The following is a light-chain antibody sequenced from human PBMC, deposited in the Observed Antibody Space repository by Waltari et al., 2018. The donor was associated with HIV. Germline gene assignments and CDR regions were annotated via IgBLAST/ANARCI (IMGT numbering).Light chain of an antibody. CDR1: QDISRY. Sequence: DIQLTQSPSFLSTSVGDTVTITCRASQDISRYLAWYQKKPGKAPNLLIYAASTFHSGVPSRFSGSGSGTEFTLTISSLQPEDFATYYCQQLNSYPSFGEGTKVE. CDR2: AAS. CDR3: QQLNSYPS. V-gene: IGKV1-9*01. J-gene: IGKJ4*01.